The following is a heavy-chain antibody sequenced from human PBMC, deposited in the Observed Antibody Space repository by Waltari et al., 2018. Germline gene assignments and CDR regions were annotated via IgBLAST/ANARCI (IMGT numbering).Heavy chain of an antibody. J-gene: IGHJ4*02. D-gene: IGHD3-3*01. Sequence: EVQLVESGGDLVQPGGSLGLPCLVTGIHFRHYWMHRLRQALGKGRVWVSGIKSSGGTTSYAASVKGRFTISRDNAKNTLYRQMNSLRAEDTAVYYCASISGSHYGSWSDYYTGCSYDCWGRGTLVTVSS. CDR3: ASISGSHYGSWSDYYTGCSYDC. CDR1: GIHFRHYW. CDR2: IKSSGGTT. V-gene: IGHV3-74*01.